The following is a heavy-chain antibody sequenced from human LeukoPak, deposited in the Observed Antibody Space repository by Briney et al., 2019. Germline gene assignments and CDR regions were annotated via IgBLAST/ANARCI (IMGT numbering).Heavy chain of an antibody. CDR2: IIPILGIA. D-gene: IGHD3-22*01. V-gene: IGHV1-69*04. CDR3: ARPPTDSSGYYYYYGMDV. J-gene: IGHJ6*02. CDR1: GGTFSSYA. Sequence: SVKVSCKASGGTFSSYAISWVRQAPGQGLEWMGRIIPILGIANYAQKFQGRVTITADKSTSTAYMELSSLRSEDAAVYYCARPPTDSSGYYYYYGMDVWGQGTTVTVSS.